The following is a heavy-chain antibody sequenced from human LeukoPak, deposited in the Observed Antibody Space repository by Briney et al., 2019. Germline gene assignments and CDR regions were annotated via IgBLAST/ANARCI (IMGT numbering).Heavy chain of an antibody. CDR2: ISGGGGST. Sequence: GGSLRLSCAASGFTFANYDMSWVRQSPGKGLEWVSTISGGGGSTYYADSVRGRFTISRDNSKNTLYLQMNSLRAEDTAVYYCAKGMGGYDYWGQGTLVTVSS. V-gene: IGHV3-23*01. D-gene: IGHD3-16*01. J-gene: IGHJ4*02. CDR1: GFTFANYD. CDR3: AKGMGGYDY.